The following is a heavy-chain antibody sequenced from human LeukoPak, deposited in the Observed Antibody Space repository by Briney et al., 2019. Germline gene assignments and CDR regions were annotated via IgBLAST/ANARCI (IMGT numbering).Heavy chain of an antibody. J-gene: IGHJ4*02. V-gene: IGHV4-4*07. CDR1: GGSISSDY. CDR2: IYTSGST. D-gene: IGHD6-13*01. Sequence: SETLSLTCTVSGGSISSDYWSWIRQPAGKGLEWIGRIYTSGSTNYNPSLKSRVTMSVDTSKNQFSLKLSSVTAADTAVYYCARGGSSWSPAGYFDYWGQGTLVTVSS. CDR3: ARGGSSWSPAGYFDY.